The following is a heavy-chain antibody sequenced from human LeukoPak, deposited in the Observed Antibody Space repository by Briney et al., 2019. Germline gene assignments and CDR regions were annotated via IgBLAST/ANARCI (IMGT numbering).Heavy chain of an antibody. CDR3: ARDGGYSGLLRTGKIQLGFDY. V-gene: IGHV3-30-3*01. D-gene: IGHD5-12*01. CDR2: ISYDGSNK. CDR1: GFTFSSYA. J-gene: IGHJ4*02. Sequence: GGSLRLSCAASGFTFSSYAMHWVRQAPGKGLEWVAVISYDGSNKYYADSVKGRFTISRDNSKNTPYLQMNSLRAEDTAVYYCARDGGYSGLLRTGKIQLGFDYWGQGTLVTVSS.